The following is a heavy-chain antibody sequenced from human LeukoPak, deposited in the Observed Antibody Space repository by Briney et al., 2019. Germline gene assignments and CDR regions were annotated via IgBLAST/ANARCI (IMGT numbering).Heavy chain of an antibody. CDR1: GFTFSSYN. CDR2: ITSTSSYI. Sequence: GGSLRLSCAASGFTFSSYNMNWVRQAPGKWLECVSSITSTSSYIYYADSVRGRFTISRDNAKNSLYLQMNRLRAGDTALYFCARDPYSGSYGNYYYYYMDVWGKGTTVTISS. J-gene: IGHJ6*03. D-gene: IGHD1-26*01. V-gene: IGHV3-21*01. CDR3: ARDPYSGSYGNYYYYYMDV.